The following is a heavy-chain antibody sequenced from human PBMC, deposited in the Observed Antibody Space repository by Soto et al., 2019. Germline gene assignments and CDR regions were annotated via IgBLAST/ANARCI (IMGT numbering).Heavy chain of an antibody. CDR2: INHSGST. CDR1: GGSFSGYY. Sequence: SETLSLTCAVYGGSFSGYYWSWIRQPPGKGLEWIGEINHSGSTNYNPSLKSRVTISVDTSKNQFSLKLSSVTAADTAVYYCARELQLDANWFDPWGQGTLVTVSS. V-gene: IGHV4-34*01. J-gene: IGHJ5*02. D-gene: IGHD1-1*01. CDR3: ARELQLDANWFDP.